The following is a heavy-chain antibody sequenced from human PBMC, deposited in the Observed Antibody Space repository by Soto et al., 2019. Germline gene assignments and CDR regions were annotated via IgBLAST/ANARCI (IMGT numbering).Heavy chain of an antibody. CDR1: GGSLSSHY. V-gene: IGHV4-59*11. CDR2: IYSSGST. D-gene: IGHD3-22*01. J-gene: IGHJ4*02. CDR3: ATARRNYYDSSGYSCPFDY. Sequence: XTLSLPCTVSGGSLSSHYWSWIRQPPGKGLEWIGYIYSSGSTTYNPSLKSRVTISVDTSKNQFSLKLTSLTAADTAVYYWATARRNYYDSSGYSCPFDYWGQGTLVTVSS.